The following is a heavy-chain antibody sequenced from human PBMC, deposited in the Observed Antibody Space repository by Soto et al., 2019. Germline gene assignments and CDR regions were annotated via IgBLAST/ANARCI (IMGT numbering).Heavy chain of an antibody. D-gene: IGHD6-13*01. CDR3: TSSKQLDYYYYGMDV. Sequence: GSLSLSCTAPGFTFGDYAMSWVREAPGKGLGRVGVIRSKAYGGTTEYAASVKGRFTISRDDSKSIAYQQMNSLKTEDTAVYYCTSSKQLDYYYYGMDVWGQVTTFTASS. CDR1: GFTFGDYA. J-gene: IGHJ6*02. CDR2: IRSKAYGGTT. V-gene: IGHV3-49*04.